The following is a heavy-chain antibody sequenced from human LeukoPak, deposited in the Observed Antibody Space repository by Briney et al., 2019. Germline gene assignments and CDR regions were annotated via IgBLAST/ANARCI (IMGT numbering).Heavy chain of an antibody. CDR3: ARALKYSSSWYYFDY. J-gene: IGHJ4*02. V-gene: IGHV4-34*01. D-gene: IGHD6-13*01. Sequence: SETLSLTCAVYGGSFSGYYWSWIRQPPGKGLEWIGEINHSGSTNYNPSLKSRVTISVDTSKNQFSLKLSSVTAADTAVYYCARALKYSSSWYYFDYWGQGTLVTVSS. CDR1: GGSFSGYY. CDR2: INHSGST.